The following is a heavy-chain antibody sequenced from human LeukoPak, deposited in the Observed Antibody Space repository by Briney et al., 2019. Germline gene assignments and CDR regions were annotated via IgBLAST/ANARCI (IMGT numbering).Heavy chain of an antibody. J-gene: IGHJ4*02. CDR3: AKCSSTSCPLYYFDY. Sequence: SGGSLRLSCAASGFTFSSYAMSWVRQAPGKGLEWVSAISGSATSTSYADSVRGRFTISRDNSKNTLYLQMNSLRAEDTAVYYCAKCSSTSCPLYYFDYWGQGTLVTVSS. CDR2: ISGSATST. V-gene: IGHV3-23*01. D-gene: IGHD2-2*01. CDR1: GFTFSSYA.